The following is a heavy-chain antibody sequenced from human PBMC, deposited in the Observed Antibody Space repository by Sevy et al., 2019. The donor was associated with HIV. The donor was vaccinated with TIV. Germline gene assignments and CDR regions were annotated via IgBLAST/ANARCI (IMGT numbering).Heavy chain of an antibody. J-gene: IGHJ6*01. D-gene: IGHD2-2*01. CDR1: GFTFSSYA. CDR3: ARAIVVVPAAPEAYYYGMDV. Sequence: GGSLRLSCAASGFTFSSYAMHWVRQAPGKGLEWVAVISYDVSNKYYADSVKGRFTISRDNSKNTLYLQMNSLRAEDTAVYYCARAIVVVPAAPEAYYYGMDVWGQGTTVTVSP. CDR2: ISYDVSNK. V-gene: IGHV3-30-3*01.